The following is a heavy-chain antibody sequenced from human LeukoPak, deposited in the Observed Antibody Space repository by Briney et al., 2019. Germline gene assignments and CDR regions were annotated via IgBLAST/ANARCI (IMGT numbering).Heavy chain of an antibody. Sequence: GGSLRLSCAASGFTFSRYWMSWVRQAPGKGLVWVSRINSDGSSTNYADSVRGRFTISRDNSKNTLYLQMNSLRAEDTAVYYCAKDKVPTSSGGSGFDYWGQGTLVTVSS. D-gene: IGHD3-10*01. J-gene: IGHJ4*02. V-gene: IGHV3-74*01. CDR1: GFTFSRYW. CDR2: INSDGSST. CDR3: AKDKVPTSSGGSGFDY.